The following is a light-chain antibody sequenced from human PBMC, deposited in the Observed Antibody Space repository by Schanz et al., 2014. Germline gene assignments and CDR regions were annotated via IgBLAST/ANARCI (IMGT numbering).Light chain of an antibody. J-gene: IGKJ3*01. CDR3: QQRSNWPPRFT. Sequence: EIVMTQSPATLSVSPGERATLACRASQSVNGRLLAWYQQKPGQAARLLIYNASKRATGIPDRFSGSGSGTDFTLSISRLEPEDFAVYYCQQRSNWPPRFTFGPGTKVDSK. CDR1: QSVNGRL. V-gene: IGKV3D-20*02. CDR2: NAS.